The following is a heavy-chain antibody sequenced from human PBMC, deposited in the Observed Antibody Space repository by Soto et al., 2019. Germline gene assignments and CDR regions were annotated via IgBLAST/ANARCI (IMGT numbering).Heavy chain of an antibody. J-gene: IGHJ3*02. Sequence: HVQLVQSGAEVKKPGASVKVSCKASGYTFTSYDINWLRQAPGPGLEWMGWINPNRGNTGYAQKFQGRGTMTRNTSISTAYMELSRLRSEDTAVSYCAISLRGGYDVDAFDIWGQGTMVTVSS. CDR2: INPNRGNT. CDR3: AISLRGGYDVDAFDI. V-gene: IGHV1-8*01. CDR1: GYTFTSYD. D-gene: IGHD3-16*01.